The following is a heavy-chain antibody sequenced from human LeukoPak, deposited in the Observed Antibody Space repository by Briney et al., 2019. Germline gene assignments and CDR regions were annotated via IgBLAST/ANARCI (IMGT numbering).Heavy chain of an antibody. CDR2: IYTSGST. Sequence: PSETLSLTCTVSGGSISSGSYYWSWIRQPAGKGLEWIGRIYTSGSTNYNPSLKSRVTISVDTSKSQFSLKLSSVAAADTAVYYCASTAVAGSSGEAYWGQGTLVTVSS. CDR3: ASTAVAGSSGEAY. D-gene: IGHD6-19*01. V-gene: IGHV4-61*02. J-gene: IGHJ4*02. CDR1: GGSISSGSYY.